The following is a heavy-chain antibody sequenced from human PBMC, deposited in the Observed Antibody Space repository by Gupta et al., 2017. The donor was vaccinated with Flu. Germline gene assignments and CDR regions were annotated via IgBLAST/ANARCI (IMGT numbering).Heavy chain of an antibody. D-gene: IGHD4-23*01. V-gene: IGHV3-9*01. CDR1: GFTFVDDA. CDR3: AKEVGYGSTYYYGMDV. Sequence: EVQLVESGGGLVKPGRSLRLSCAASGFTFVDDAMHGVRQAPGKGLEWVSGISWNSGSIGYADSVKGRFTISRDNAKNSLYLQMNSLRAEDTALYYCAKEVGYGSTYYYGMDVWGQGTTVTVSS. CDR2: ISWNSGSI. J-gene: IGHJ6*02.